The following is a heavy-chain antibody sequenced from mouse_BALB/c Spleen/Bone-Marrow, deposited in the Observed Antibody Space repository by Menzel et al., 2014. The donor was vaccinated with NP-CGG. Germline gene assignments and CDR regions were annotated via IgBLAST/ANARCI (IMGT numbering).Heavy chain of an antibody. CDR1: GFTFTDHY. J-gene: IGHJ2*01. CDR2: IRNKANGYTT. CDR3: ARSCSYYFDY. Sequence: EVMLVESGGGLVQPGGFLRLSCATSGFTFTDHYVSWVRQPPGKALEWLGFIRNKANGYTTEYSASVKGRFTISRDNSQSIVYLQMNTLRAEDSATYYCARSCSYYFDYWGQGTTLTVSS. V-gene: IGHV7-3*02. D-gene: IGHD1-3*01.